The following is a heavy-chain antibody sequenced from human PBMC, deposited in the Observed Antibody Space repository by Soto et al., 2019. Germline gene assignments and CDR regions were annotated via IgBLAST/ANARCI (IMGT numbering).Heavy chain of an antibody. V-gene: IGHV3-9*01. CDR3: AKLRGRLVPNYYYYGMDV. CDR1: GFTFDDYA. J-gene: IGHJ6*02. D-gene: IGHD6-19*01. CDR2: ISWNSGSI. Sequence: EVQLVESGGGWVQPGRSLRLSCAASGFTFDDYAMHWVRQAPGKGLEWVSGISWNSGSIGYADSVKGRFTISRDNAKNSLYLQMNSLRAEDTALYYCAKLRGRLVPNYYYYGMDVWGQGTTVTVSS.